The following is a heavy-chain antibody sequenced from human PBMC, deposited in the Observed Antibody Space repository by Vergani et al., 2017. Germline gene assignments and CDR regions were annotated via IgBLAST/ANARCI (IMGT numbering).Heavy chain of an antibody. V-gene: IGHV3-11*04. CDR2: ISPGASTV. CDR1: GFKFSDHY. D-gene: IGHD1-1*01. J-gene: IGHJ6*02. Sequence: LEESGGGSVKPGGSLRLSCAASGFKFSDHYMSWIRQAPGKGLEWVSHISPGASTVSYTDSVTGLFTVSRDNDNNSLTLDMTTLRVEDTAVYYCAKNPGISTTRHYYARDVWGQGTTVTVSS. CDR3: AKNPGISTTRHYYARDV.